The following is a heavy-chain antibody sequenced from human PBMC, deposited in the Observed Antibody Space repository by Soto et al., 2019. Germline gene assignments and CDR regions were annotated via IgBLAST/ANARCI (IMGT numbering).Heavy chain of an antibody. Sequence: SETLSLACTVWGGCISRYYWSWIRQPPGKGLEWIGYIYYSGSTNYNPSLKSRVTISVDTSKNQFSLKLSSVTAADTAVYYCARRVRLRFLEWLKRYDAFDIWGQGTMVTVSS. CDR1: GGCISRYY. CDR2: IYYSGST. V-gene: IGHV4-59*08. D-gene: IGHD3-3*01. J-gene: IGHJ3*02. CDR3: ARRVRLRFLEWLKRYDAFDI.